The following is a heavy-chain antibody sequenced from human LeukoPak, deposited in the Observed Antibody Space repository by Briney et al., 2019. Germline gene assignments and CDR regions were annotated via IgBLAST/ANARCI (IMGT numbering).Heavy chain of an antibody. CDR3: AKIRDGYNILDY. D-gene: IGHD5-24*01. J-gene: IGHJ4*02. CDR1: TFSFRNFA. V-gene: IGHV3-23*01. Sequence: GGSLRLSCAASTFSFRNFAMSWVRLAPGKGLEWVSGISDSGHRTDYADSVEGRFTISRDNSKNTLYLQMDSLRAEDTALYYCAKIRDGYNILDYWGQGTLVTVSS. CDR2: ISDSGHRT.